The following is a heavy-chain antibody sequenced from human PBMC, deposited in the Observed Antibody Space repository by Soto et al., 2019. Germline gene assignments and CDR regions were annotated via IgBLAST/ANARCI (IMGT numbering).Heavy chain of an antibody. J-gene: IGHJ3*02. CDR1: GGSFSGYY. Sequence: QVQLQQWGAGLLKPSETLSLTCAVYGGSFSGYYWSWIRQPPGKGLEWIGEINHSGSTNYNPSLKARVTLAVDPSKNQFSLKLSSVTAADTAVYYCARGGGLAVARVLVAFDIWGQETMVTVSS. V-gene: IGHV4-34*01. CDR2: INHSGST. D-gene: IGHD6-19*01. CDR3: ARGGGLAVARVLVAFDI.